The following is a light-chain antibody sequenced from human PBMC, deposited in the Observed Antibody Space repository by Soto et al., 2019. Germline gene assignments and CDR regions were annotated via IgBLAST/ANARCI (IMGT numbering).Light chain of an antibody. CDR1: QSVFSISNSKDY. Sequence: DIVMTQSPDSLAVSLGERATINCKSSQSVFSISNSKDYLAWYQQKPGQPPRLLIYWASTRESGVPDRFSGSGSATDFTLTISSLQAEDVAIYFCQQYYRTPPWTFGQGTKVEIK. CDR2: WAS. V-gene: IGKV4-1*01. J-gene: IGKJ1*01. CDR3: QQYYRTPPWT.